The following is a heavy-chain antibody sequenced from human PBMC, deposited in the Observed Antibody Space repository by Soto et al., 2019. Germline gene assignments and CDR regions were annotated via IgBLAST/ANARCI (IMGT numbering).Heavy chain of an antibody. V-gene: IGHV2-5*02. D-gene: IGHD1-1*01. J-gene: IGHJ4*02. CDR2: IYWDDDK. CDR1: GFSLSTSGVG. Sequence: QITLKESGPTLVKPTQTLTLTCIFSGFSLSTSGVGVGWIRQPPGKALEWLALIYWDDDKRYSTSLKSTLTIPKDTAKNQVVLIMTNMDPVDTATYSCVHRERDDPLIRNWGQGTLVTVSS. CDR3: VHRERDDPLIRN.